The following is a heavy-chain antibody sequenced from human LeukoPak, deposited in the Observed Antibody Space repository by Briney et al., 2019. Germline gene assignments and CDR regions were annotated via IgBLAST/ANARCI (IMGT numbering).Heavy chain of an antibody. J-gene: IGHJ4*02. CDR2: IIPIFGTA. D-gene: IGHD5-18*01. V-gene: IGHV1-69*01. CDR3: ARTSGYSYGREVDY. CDR1: GGTFSSYA. Sequence: ASVKVSCKASGGTFSSYAISWVQQAPGQGLEWMGGIIPIFGTANYAQKFQGRVTITADESTSTAYMELSSLRSEDTAVYYCARTSGYSYGREVDYWGQGALVTVSS.